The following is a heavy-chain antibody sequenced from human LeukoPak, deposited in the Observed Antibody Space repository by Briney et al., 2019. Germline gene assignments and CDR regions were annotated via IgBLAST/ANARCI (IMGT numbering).Heavy chain of an antibody. CDR1: GFTFSGSV. D-gene: IGHD5-18*01. V-gene: IGHV3-73*01. Sequence: PGGSLRLSCAASGFTFSGSVMHWVRQASGKGLEWVGRITSKPNSYATVYAASVKGRFTISSDDSKNTAYLQMNSLKTEDTAVYYCAKGAGIQVWLLFDCWGQGSLVTVSS. J-gene: IGHJ4*02. CDR3: AKGAGIQVWLLFDC. CDR2: ITSKPNSYAT.